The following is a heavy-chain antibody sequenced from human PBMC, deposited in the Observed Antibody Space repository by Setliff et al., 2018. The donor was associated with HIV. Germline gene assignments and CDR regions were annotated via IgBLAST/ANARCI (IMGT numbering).Heavy chain of an antibody. CDR1: GGPVSPFS. CDR3: ARVIKSALLN. CDR2: LYISGNT. V-gene: IGHV4-59*02. Sequence: SQTLSLTCSVSGGPVSPFSWTWVRQSPGKGLEWIGYLYISGNTDYIPSLRGRVTISRDTAKNEFSLILSSVTAADAGVYFCARVIKSALLNWGRGTMVTVSS. J-gene: IGHJ4*02.